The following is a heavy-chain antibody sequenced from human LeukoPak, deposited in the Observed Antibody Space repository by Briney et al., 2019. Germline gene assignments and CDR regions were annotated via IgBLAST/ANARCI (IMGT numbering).Heavy chain of an antibody. CDR1: GFTFNVYS. CDR2: VVTSGTTK. Sequence: GGSLTLSCAPSGFTFNVYSMHCVRHAPGEGLEWVSYVVTSGTTKSYADSVKDRFTISRDNAKNSLYLQMNNLRDEDTAVYYCARILGLTLDYWGQGILVTVSS. J-gene: IGHJ4*02. D-gene: IGHD3-16*01. V-gene: IGHV3-48*02. CDR3: ARILGLTLDY.